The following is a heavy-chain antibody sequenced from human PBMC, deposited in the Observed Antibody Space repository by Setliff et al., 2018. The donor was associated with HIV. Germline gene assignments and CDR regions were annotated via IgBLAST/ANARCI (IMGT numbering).Heavy chain of an antibody. D-gene: IGHD3-3*01. CDR3: AKGPGFLTDF. V-gene: IGHV3-7*03. J-gene: IGHJ4*02. Sequence: PGGSLRLSCSASGFTFSSYWMNWVRQAPGRGLEWVANVKQDASEKYYVDSVKGRFNISRDNAKNSVHLQMNSLRDEDTAVYYCAKGPGFLTDFWGQGTLVTVSS. CDR1: GFTFSSYW. CDR2: VKQDASEK.